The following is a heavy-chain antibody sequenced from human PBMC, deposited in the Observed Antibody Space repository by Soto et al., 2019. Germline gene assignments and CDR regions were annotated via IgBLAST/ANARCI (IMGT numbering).Heavy chain of an antibody. CDR1: GFNFNQYW. CDR2: IKQDGSDK. J-gene: IGHJ4*02. CDR3: ASGGGWSFDS. V-gene: IGHV3-7*01. Sequence: EAQLVESGGGLVQPGGSLRLSCSASGFNFNQYWMSWVRQAPGKGLEWVANIKQDGSDKNYVGSVGGRFTISRDNAKNSLYLQMDSLRVEDTALYYCASGGGWSFDSWGQGTLVTVSS. D-gene: IGHD2-15*01.